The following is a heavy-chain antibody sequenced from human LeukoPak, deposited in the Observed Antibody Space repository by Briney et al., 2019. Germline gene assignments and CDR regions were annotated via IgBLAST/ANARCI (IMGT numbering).Heavy chain of an antibody. V-gene: IGHV4-59*08. CDR2: IYYSGST. CDR1: GGSISSYY. CDR3: ARAEPYYYYDSSGYRGYYYYYGMDV. J-gene: IGHJ6*02. Sequence: SETLSLTCTVSGGSISSYYWSWIRQPPGKGLEWIGYIYYSGSTNYNPSLKSRVTISVDTSKNQFSLKLSSVTAADTAVYYCARAEPYYYYDSSGYRGYYYYYGMDVWGQGTTVTVSS. D-gene: IGHD3-22*01.